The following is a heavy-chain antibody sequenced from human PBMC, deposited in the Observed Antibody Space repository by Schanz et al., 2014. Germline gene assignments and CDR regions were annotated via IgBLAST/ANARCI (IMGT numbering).Heavy chain of an antibody. CDR1: GFAFRSYA. CDR3: ARGDPVAGLDY. J-gene: IGHJ4*02. Sequence: AQLVESGGGVVQPGRSLRLSCAASGFAFRSYAMHWVRQAPGKGLEWVSAISGSGGSTVYADSVKGRFTISRDNSKNTVYLQMNSLRGEDTGMYYCARGDPVAGLDYWGRGTLVTVSS. V-gene: IGHV3-23*04. CDR2: ISGSGGST.